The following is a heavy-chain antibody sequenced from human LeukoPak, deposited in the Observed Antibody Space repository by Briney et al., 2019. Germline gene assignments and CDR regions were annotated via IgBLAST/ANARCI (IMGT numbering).Heavy chain of an antibody. V-gene: IGHV3-30*02. CDR1: GFTFSSYG. J-gene: IGHJ5*02. D-gene: IGHD2-15*01. CDR2: IRYDGSNK. Sequence: GGSLRLSCAASGFTFSSYGMHWVRRAPGKGLEWVAFIRYDGSNKYYADSVKGRFTISRDNSKNTLYLQMNSLRAEDTAVYYCAKDREYCSGGSCYPSNWFDPWGQGTLVTVSS. CDR3: AKDREYCSGGSCYPSNWFDP.